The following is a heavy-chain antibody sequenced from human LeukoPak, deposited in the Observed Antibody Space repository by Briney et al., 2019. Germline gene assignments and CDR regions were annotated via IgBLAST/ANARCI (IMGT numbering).Heavy chain of an antibody. Sequence: GGSLRLSCAASGFTFSNYEMNWVRQAPGKGLEWLSYISSSGSTIDYADSVKGRFTISRDNAKNSLYLQMNSLRAEDTAVYYCAGNIAVAGFNYWGQGVLVTVSS. J-gene: IGHJ4*02. V-gene: IGHV3-48*03. D-gene: IGHD6-19*01. CDR1: GFTFSNYE. CDR3: AGNIAVAGFNY. CDR2: ISSSGSTI.